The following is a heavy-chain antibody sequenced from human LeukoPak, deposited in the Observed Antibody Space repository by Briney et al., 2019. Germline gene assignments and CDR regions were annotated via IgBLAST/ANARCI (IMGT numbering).Heavy chain of an antibody. CDR3: ARTLNSGTKDY. Sequence: GGSLRLSCAASGFTFRDSYMSWIRQAPGKGLEWVSHISGSSNNIYYADSVKGRFTISRDNAKNSLYLQVNSLRAEDTAVYYCARTLNSGTKDYWGQGTLVTVSS. V-gene: IGHV3-11*01. J-gene: IGHJ4*02. CDR1: GFTFRDSY. CDR2: ISGSSNNI. D-gene: IGHD3-10*01.